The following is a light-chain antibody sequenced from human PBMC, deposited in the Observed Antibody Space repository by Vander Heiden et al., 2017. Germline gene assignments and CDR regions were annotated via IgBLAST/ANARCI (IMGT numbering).Light chain of an antibody. CDR2: AAS. CDR3: QQSDSTPHT. Sequence: DIQMTQSPSSLSASVGDRVTITCRASQSISRYLNWYQQNPGEAPRLLIYAASNLQSGVPSRFSGSGSETDFTLTINRLQPEDFATYYCQQSDSTPHTFGQGTKLDIK. CDR1: QSISRY. V-gene: IGKV1-39*01. J-gene: IGKJ2*01.